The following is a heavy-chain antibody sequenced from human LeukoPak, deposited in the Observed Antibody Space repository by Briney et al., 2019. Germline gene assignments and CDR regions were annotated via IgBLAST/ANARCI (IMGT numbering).Heavy chain of an antibody. CDR3: ARLTAYYFDY. V-gene: IGHV3-74*01. J-gene: IGHJ4*02. D-gene: IGHD3-16*01. CDR1: GFTFSSYW. Sequence: PGGSLRLSCTASGFTFSSYWMHWVRQAPGKGLVWVSRISGDGRSTSYADSVKGRFTISRDNAKNTVYLQMNSLRAEDTAVYYCARLTAYYFDYWGQGALVTVSS. CDR2: ISGDGRST.